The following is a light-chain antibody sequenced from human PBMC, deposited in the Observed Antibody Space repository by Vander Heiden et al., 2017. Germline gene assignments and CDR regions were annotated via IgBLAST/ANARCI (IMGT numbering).Light chain of an antibody. J-gene: IGKJ2*01. Sequence: VLTQSPGILSASSGGRVTLSSRASQALGRVCIAWYQQKLGQAPRLLIYGASSRATGVPERFSGSVSGTDFTLSINRLQPEDFALYYCQQCGTSPSNFGRGTRLEV. CDR2: GAS. CDR1: QALGRVC. CDR3: QQCGTSPSN. V-gene: IGKV3-20*01.